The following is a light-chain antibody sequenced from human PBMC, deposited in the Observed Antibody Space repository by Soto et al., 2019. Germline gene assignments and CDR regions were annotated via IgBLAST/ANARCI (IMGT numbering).Light chain of an antibody. CDR1: QSVSSN. CDR2: GAS. J-gene: IGKJ5*01. V-gene: IGKV3-15*01. Sequence: EIVMTKSPATLSVSPGERATLSCRASQSVSSNLAWYQQKPGHAPRLLIYGASTRATGIPARFSGSGSGTEFTLTISLRQSEDFAVYYCQQYNNWITFGQGTRLEIK. CDR3: QQYNNWIT.